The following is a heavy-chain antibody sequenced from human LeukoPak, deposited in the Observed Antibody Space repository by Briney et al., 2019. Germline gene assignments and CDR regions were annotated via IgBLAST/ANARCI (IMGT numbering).Heavy chain of an antibody. CDR3: ARWRRVLGFDY. CDR2: IYYSGST. J-gene: IGHJ4*02. Sequence: SETLSLTCTVSGYSISSDNFYWGWVRQPPGKGLEWIGSIYYSGSTYYTPSLRSRVSLSIDTSKKEFSLRLSSVTAADTAIYYCARWRRVLGFDYWAQGTLVSVSS. D-gene: IGHD2-8*02. CDR1: GYSISSDNFY. V-gene: IGHV4-39*01.